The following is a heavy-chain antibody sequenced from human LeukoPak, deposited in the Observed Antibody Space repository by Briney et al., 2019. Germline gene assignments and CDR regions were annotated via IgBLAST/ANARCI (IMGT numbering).Heavy chain of an antibody. Sequence: PGGSLRLSCAASGFTFHDYGMSWVRQAPGKGLEWVSYISSSSSTIYYADSVKGRFTISRDNAKNSLYLQMNSLRDEDTAVYYCARDSAVAGRNGDYWGQGTLVTVSS. D-gene: IGHD6-19*01. J-gene: IGHJ4*02. CDR2: ISSSSSTI. CDR1: GFTFHDYG. V-gene: IGHV3-48*02. CDR3: ARDSAVAGRNGDY.